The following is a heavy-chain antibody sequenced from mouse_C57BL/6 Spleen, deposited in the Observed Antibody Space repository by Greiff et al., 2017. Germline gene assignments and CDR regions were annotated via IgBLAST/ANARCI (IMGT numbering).Heavy chain of an antibody. Sequence: EVKLVESGGGLVKPGGSLKLSCAASGFTFRSYAMSWVRQTPEKRLEWVATISDGGSYTYYPDNVKGRFTISRDNAKNNLYLQMSHLKSEDTAMYYCARDKMGPGYFDVWGTGTTVTVAS. CDR2: ISDGGSYT. J-gene: IGHJ1*03. V-gene: IGHV5-4*01. CDR1: GFTFRSYA. D-gene: IGHD4-1*01. CDR3: ARDKMGPGYFDV.